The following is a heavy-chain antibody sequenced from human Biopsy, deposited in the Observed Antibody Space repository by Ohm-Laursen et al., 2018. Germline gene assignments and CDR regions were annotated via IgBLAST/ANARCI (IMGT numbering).Heavy chain of an antibody. J-gene: IGHJ6*02. V-gene: IGHV4-61*01. Sequence: TLSLTCSVSGGSVSDSFHFWSWIRQLPGKGLEWIGNVYYSGTTNYNPSLKSQVTVSIDTSKDQFSLKLTSVTAADTAVYFCTRDVKRYCSGSSCYTGYFGMDVWGQGTTVTVSS. CDR1: GGSVSDSFHF. D-gene: IGHD2-2*01. CDR3: TRDVKRYCSGSSCYTGYFGMDV. CDR2: VYYSGTT.